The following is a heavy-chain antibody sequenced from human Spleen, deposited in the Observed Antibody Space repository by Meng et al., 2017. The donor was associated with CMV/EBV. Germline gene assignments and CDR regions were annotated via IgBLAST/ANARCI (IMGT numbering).Heavy chain of an antibody. CDR3: ARASNDFWSGYFMRYFDY. CDR1: GGSISSSNW. J-gene: IGHJ4*02. Sequence: GSLRLSCAVSGGSISSSNWWSWVRQPPGKGLEWIGEIYHSGSTNYNPSLKSRVTISIDKSKNQFSLKLSSVTAADTAVYYCARASNDFWSGYFMRYFDYWGQGTLVTVSS. D-gene: IGHD3-3*01. V-gene: IGHV4-4*02. CDR2: IYHSGST.